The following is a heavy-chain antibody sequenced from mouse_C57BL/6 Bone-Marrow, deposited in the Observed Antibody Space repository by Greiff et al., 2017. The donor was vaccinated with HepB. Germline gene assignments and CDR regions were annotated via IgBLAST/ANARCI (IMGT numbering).Heavy chain of an antibody. V-gene: IGHV8-8*01. Sequence: QVTLKVSGPGILQPSQTLSLTCSFSGFSLSTFGMGVGWIRQPSGKGLEWLAHIWWDDAKYYNPALKSRLTISKDTSKNQVFLKNANVDTADTATYYCARRAWGWLLWFAYWGQGTLVTVSA. CDR2: IWWDDAK. CDR1: GFSLSTFGMG. J-gene: IGHJ3*01. D-gene: IGHD2-3*01. CDR3: ARRAWGWLLWFAY.